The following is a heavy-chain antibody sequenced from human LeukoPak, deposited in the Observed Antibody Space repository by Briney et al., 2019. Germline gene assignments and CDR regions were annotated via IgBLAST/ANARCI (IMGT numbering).Heavy chain of an antibody. CDR2: INPNSGGT. D-gene: IGHD3-3*01. CDR1: GYTFTGYY. CDR3: ARGYYDFWSGYYKYYNYFDY. Sequence: ASVKVSCKASGYTFTGYYMHWVRQAPGQGLEWMGWINPNSGGTNYAQKFQGRVTMTRDTSISTAYMELSRLRSDDTAVYYCARGYYDFWSGYYKYYNYFDYWGQGTLVTVSS. V-gene: IGHV1-2*02. J-gene: IGHJ4*02.